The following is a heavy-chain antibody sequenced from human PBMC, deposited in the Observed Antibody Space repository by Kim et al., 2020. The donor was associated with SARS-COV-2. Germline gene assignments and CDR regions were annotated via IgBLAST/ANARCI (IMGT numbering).Heavy chain of an antibody. CDR3: ARTMPDNWGYGSSFDY. Sequence: SLRSRVTISVDTSKNQFSLKLSSVTAADTAVYYCARTMPDNWGYGSSFDYWGQGTLVTVSS. V-gene: IGHV4-34*01. J-gene: IGHJ4*02. D-gene: IGHD7-27*01.